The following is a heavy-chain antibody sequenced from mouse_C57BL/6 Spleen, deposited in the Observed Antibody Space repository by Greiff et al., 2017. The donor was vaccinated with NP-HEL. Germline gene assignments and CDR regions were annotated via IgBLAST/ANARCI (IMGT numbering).Heavy chain of an antibody. D-gene: IGHD2-3*01. V-gene: IGHV1-69*01. J-gene: IGHJ4*01. CDR1: GYTFTSYW. Sequence: QVQLKQSGAELVMPGASVKLSCKASGYTFTSYWMHWVKQRPGQGLEWIGEIDPSDSYTNYNQKFKGKSTLTVDKSSSTAYMQLISLTSEDSSVYYCARGLLDDWGQGTTVTFSS. CDR3: ARGLLDD. CDR2: IDPSDSYT.